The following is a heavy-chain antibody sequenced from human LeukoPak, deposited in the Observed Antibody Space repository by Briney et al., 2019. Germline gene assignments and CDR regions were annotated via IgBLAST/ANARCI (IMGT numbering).Heavy chain of an antibody. CDR1: GGSISSYY. Sequence: SETLSLTCTVSGGSISSYYWSWIRQPPGKGLEWIGYIYYSGSTNYNPSLKSRVTISVDTSKNQFSLKLSSVTAADTAVYYCARAGVAGPWYFDLWGRGTLVTVSS. CDR3: ARAGVAGPWYFDL. V-gene: IGHV4-59*01. J-gene: IGHJ2*01. D-gene: IGHD6-19*01. CDR2: IYYSGST.